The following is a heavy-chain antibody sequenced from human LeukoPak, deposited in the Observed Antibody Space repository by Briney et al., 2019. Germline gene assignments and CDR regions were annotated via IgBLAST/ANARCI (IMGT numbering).Heavy chain of an antibody. D-gene: IGHD4-23*01. CDR1: GLTFSDVW. CDR2: VKSKSNGGTI. CDR3: TTLRDGRNSGVY. J-gene: IGHJ4*02. V-gene: IGHV3-15*01. Sequence: GGSLRLSCAVSGLTFSDVWMSWVRQAPGKGLEWVGRVKSKSNGGTIDYAEPVKGRFTISRDDSKTTFYLQMNSLRTEDTAVYYCTTLRDGRNSGVYWGQGSLVTVSS.